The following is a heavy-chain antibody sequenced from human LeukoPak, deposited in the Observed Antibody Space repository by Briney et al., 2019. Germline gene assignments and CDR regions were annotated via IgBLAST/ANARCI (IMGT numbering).Heavy chain of an antibody. CDR2: INYSGGT. J-gene: IGHJ6*02. V-gene: IGHV4-59*08. CDR3: ARYYYDSSSYSHGMDV. CDR1: GGSINSYY. Sequence: SETLSLTCIVSGGSINSYYWSWIRQPPGKGLEWIGHINYSGGTKYNPSLKSRVTISVDTPKNQFSLKLSSVTAADTAVYYCARYYYDSSSYSHGMDVWGQGTTVTVSS. D-gene: IGHD3-22*01.